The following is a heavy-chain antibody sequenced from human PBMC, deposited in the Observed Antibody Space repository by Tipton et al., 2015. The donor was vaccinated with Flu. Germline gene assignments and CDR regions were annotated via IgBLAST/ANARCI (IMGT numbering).Heavy chain of an antibody. Sequence: QVQLVQSGSEVKKPGSSVRVSCKSSGGSFNTFAITWVRQAPGQGLEWVGRIIPIFGLASYAEKFQGRVTITADESTGTAYMELSNLRSEDTAIYYCANLRGTVAGANSGWCDPWGQGTLVTVSS. CDR2: IIPIFGLA. J-gene: IGHJ5*02. CDR3: ANLRGTVAGANSGWCDP. D-gene: IGHD6-19*01. CDR1: GGSFNTFA. V-gene: IGHV1-69*18.